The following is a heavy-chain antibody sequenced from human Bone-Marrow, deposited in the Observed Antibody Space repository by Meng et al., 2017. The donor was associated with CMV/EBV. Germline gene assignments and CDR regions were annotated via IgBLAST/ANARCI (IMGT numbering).Heavy chain of an antibody. CDR1: GGTFSSYT. CDR3: VKEARGPYGMDV. J-gene: IGHJ6*02. CDR2: IIPILGIA. D-gene: IGHD3-10*01. Sequence: SVKVSCKASGGTFSSYTISWVRQAPGQGLEWMGRIIPILGIANYAQKFQGRVTITADKSTSTAYTELSSLRSEDTAVYYCVKEARGPYGMDVWGQGTTVTVSS. V-gene: IGHV1-69*02.